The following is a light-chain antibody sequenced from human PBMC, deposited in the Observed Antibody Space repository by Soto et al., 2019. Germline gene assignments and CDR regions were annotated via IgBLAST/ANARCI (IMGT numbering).Light chain of an antibody. CDR3: QQSYSTPLT. Sequence: DIQMAQSPSSLSASVGDRITITCRASQSISNYLNWYQQKPGKAPDLLIYAASSLQSGVPSRFSGRGSGTDFTLTIGSLQPEDFATYYCQQSYSTPLTFGGGTKVEIK. CDR1: QSISNY. J-gene: IGKJ4*01. CDR2: AAS. V-gene: IGKV1-39*01.